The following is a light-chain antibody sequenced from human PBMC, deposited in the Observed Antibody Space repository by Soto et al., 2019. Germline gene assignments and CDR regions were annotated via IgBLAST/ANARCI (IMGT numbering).Light chain of an antibody. CDR2: GSS. Sequence: EIVMTQSPATLSVSPGESVTLSCRASQLFSSNLACYQRRPGQAPRLLIYGSSTRATGVPPRFSGSASGTEFTLTISSLQSEDFGVYYCQQYNDWPRTFGQGTRLE. CDR3: QQYNDWPRT. CDR1: QLFSSN. V-gene: IGKV3-15*01. J-gene: IGKJ5*01.